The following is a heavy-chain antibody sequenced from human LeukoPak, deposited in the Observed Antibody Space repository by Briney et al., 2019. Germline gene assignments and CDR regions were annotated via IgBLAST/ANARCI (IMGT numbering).Heavy chain of an antibody. CDR2: ILYDGSNK. D-gene: IGHD6-13*01. J-gene: IGHJ6*02. CDR1: GSTFNNFG. Sequence: PGGSLRLSCAASGSTFNNFGMHWVRQAPGKGLEWVAVILYDGSNKYYADSVKGRFTISRDNSKNTLYLQMNGLRAEDTAVYYCAKDIYSSSWPYYYYYGMDVWGQGTTVTVSS. V-gene: IGHV3-30*18. CDR3: AKDIYSSSWPYYYYYGMDV.